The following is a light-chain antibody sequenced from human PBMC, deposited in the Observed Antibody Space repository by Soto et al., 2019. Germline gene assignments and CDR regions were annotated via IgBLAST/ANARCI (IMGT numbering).Light chain of an antibody. J-gene: IGLJ2*01. CDR3: SSYAGSITPVV. CDR1: SSDVGSYNL. CDR2: EVS. Sequence: QSALTQAASVSGSPGQSIAISCTGSSSDVGSYNLVSWYQQHPGRAPKLILYEVSRRPSGASDRFSGSRSGNTASLTISGLQAEDEADYYCSSYAGSITPVVFGGGTKLTVL. V-gene: IGLV2-23*02.